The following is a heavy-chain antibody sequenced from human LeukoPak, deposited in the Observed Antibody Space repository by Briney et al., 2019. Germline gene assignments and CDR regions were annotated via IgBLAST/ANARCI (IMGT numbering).Heavy chain of an antibody. J-gene: IGHJ5*02. CDR3: AREPGDIVVVPAAIRFDP. CDR2: IYTSGST. Sequence: SETLSLTCTVSGGSISSYYWSWLRQPAGKGMEWIGRIYTSGSTNYNPSLKSRVTISVDTSKNQFSLKLSSVTAADTAVYYCAREPGDIVVVPAAIRFDPWGQGTLVTVSS. D-gene: IGHD2-2*01. V-gene: IGHV4-4*07. CDR1: GGSISSYY.